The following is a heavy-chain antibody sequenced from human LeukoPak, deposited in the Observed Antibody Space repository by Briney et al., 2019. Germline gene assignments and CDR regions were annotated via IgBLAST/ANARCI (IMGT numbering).Heavy chain of an antibody. V-gene: IGHV1-2*02. J-gene: IGHJ4*02. CDR1: GGTFSSYA. CDR2: INPNSGGT. D-gene: IGHD5-12*01. Sequence: ASVKVSCKASGGTFSSYAISWVRQAPGQGLEWMGWINPNSGGTNYAQKFQGRVTMTRDTSISTAYMELSRLRSDDTAVYYCARDGDIVATIESSTGGFDYWGQGTLVTVSS. CDR3: ARDGDIVATIESSTGGFDY.